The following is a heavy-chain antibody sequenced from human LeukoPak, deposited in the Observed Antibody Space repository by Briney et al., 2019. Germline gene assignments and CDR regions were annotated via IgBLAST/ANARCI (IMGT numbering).Heavy chain of an antibody. V-gene: IGHV3-7*01. D-gene: IGHD3-22*01. CDR1: GFTFSSYW. Sequence: GGSLRLSCAASGFTFSSYWMSWVRQAPGKGLEWVANIKQDGSEKYYVDSVKGRFTISRDNAENSLYLQMNRLRAEDTAVYYCARDPDYYDSNPDYWGQGTLVTVSS. J-gene: IGHJ4*02. CDR3: ARDPDYYDSNPDY. CDR2: IKQDGSEK.